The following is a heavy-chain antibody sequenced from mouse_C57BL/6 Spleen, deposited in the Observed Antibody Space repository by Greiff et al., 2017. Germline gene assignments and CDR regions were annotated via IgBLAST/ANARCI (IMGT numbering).Heavy chain of an antibody. CDR2: ISDGGSYT. CDR1: GFTFSSYA. Sequence: VQLQQSGGGLVKPGGSLKLSCAASGFTFSSYAMSWVRQTPEKRLEWVATISDGGSYTYYPDNVKGRFTISRDNAKNNLYLQMSHLKSEDTAMYYCARDGANWEFAYWGQGTLVTVSA. CDR3: ARDGANWEFAY. V-gene: IGHV5-4*01. D-gene: IGHD4-1*01. J-gene: IGHJ3*01.